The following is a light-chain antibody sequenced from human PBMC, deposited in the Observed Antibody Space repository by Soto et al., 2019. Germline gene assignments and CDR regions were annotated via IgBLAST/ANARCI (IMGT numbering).Light chain of an antibody. V-gene: IGKV1-5*03. Sequence: DIQIKKSPSTLSGSVGDRVSITCRASQTISSWLAWYQTKPGKDHQLLIYKASTLKSGVPSRFSGIGSGTEFTLTISSLEPDDFATYYCQHYNSYSEAFGQGTKVDIK. CDR2: KAS. CDR3: QHYNSYSEA. CDR1: QTISSW. J-gene: IGKJ1*01.